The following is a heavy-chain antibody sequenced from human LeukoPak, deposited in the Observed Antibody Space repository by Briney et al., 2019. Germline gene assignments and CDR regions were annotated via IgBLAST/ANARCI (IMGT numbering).Heavy chain of an antibody. V-gene: IGHV3-74*01. Sequence: PGGSLRLSCAASGFTFSSYWMHWVRQAPGKGLVWVSRINSDGSSTSYADSVKGRFTISRDNSKNTLYLQMNSLRAEDTAVYYCAKDRGIAAAKSGPFRYWGQGTLVTVSS. D-gene: IGHD6-13*01. J-gene: IGHJ4*02. CDR2: INSDGSST. CDR3: AKDRGIAAAKSGPFRY. CDR1: GFTFSSYW.